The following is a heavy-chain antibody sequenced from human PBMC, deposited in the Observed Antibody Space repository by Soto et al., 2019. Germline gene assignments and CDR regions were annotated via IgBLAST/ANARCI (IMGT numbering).Heavy chain of an antibody. CDR3: ARGVTTMDYYYGMDV. V-gene: IGHV4-34*01. Sequence: SETLSLTCAVYGESFSGYYWSWIRQPPGKGLEWIGEINHSGSTNYNPSLKSRVTISVDTSKNQFSLKLSSVTAADTAVYYCARGVTTMDYYYGMDVWGQGTTVTVSS. J-gene: IGHJ6*02. CDR1: GESFSGYY. CDR2: INHSGST. D-gene: IGHD4-4*01.